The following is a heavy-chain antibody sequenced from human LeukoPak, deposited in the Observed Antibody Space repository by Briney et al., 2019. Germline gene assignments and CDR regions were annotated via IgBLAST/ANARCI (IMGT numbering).Heavy chain of an antibody. V-gene: IGHV4-59*01. Sequence: KPSETLSLTCTVSGGSISSYYWSWIRQPPGKGLEWIGYIYYSGSTNYNPSLKSRVTISVDTSKNQFSLKLSSVTAADTAVYYCARVNKRTYHYGSGSYWFDYWGQGTLVTVSS. CDR1: GGSISSYY. J-gene: IGHJ4*02. CDR3: ARVNKRTYHYGSGSYWFDY. D-gene: IGHD3-10*01. CDR2: IYYSGST.